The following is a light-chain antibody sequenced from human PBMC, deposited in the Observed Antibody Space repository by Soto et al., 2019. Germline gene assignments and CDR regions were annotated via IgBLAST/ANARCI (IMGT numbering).Light chain of an antibody. J-gene: IGLJ2*01. CDR3: SSYAGNYNLV. V-gene: IGLV2-8*01. CDR1: RSDVGGYNY. Sequence: QSVLTQPPSASGSPGQSVTISCTGTRSDVGGYNYVSWNQQHPGKAPKLIIYEVTNRPSGVPDRFSGSKSGNTASLTVSGLQAEDEADYYCSSYAGNYNLVFGGGTKVTVL. CDR2: EVT.